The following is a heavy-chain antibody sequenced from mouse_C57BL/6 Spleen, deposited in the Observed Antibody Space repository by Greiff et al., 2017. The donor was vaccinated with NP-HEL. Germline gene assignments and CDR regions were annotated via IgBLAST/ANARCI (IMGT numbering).Heavy chain of an antibody. CDR1: GYTFTSYW. CDR3: AIDDYDRAY. CDR2: IHPSDSDT. V-gene: IGHV1-74*01. Sequence: QVQLKESGAELVKPGASVKVSCKASGYTFTSYWMHWVKQRPGQGLEWIGRIHPSDSDTNYNQKFKGKATLTVDKSSSTAYMQLSSLTSEDSAVYYCAIDDYDRAYWGQGTLVTVSA. D-gene: IGHD2-4*01. J-gene: IGHJ3*01.